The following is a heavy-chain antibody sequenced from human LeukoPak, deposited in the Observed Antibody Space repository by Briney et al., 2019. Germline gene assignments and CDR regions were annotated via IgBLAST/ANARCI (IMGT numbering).Heavy chain of an antibody. D-gene: IGHD3-16*01. V-gene: IGHV3-30-3*01. CDR3: ARASFDHDAFDF. CDR1: GFTFSSYA. Sequence: GGSLRLSCAASGFTFSSYAMHWVRQAPGKGLEWVAVISYDGSNKYYADSAKGRFTISRDNSKNTLYLQMNSLRAEDTAVYFCARASFDHDAFDFWGQGTMVTVSS. J-gene: IGHJ3*01. CDR2: ISYDGSNK.